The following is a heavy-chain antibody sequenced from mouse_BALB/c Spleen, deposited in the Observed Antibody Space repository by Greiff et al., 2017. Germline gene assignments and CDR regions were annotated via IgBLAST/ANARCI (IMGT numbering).Heavy chain of an antibody. CDR3: VRDEGDYDY. J-gene: IGHJ3*01. Sequence: VKLMESGPGLVAPSQSLSITCTVSGFSLTSYDISWIRQPPGKGLEWLGVIWTGGGTNYNSAFMSRLSISKDNSKSQVFLKMNSLQTDDTAIYYCVRDEGDYDYWGQGTRVTVSA. CDR2: IWTGGGT. V-gene: IGHV2-9-2*01. CDR1: GFSLTSYD. D-gene: IGHD2-4*01.